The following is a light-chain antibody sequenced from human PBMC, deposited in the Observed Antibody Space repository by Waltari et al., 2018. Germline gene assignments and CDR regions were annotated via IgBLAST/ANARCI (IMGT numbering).Light chain of an antibody. V-gene: IGKV3-15*01. J-gene: IGKJ2*01. CDR1: QSVGSD. Sequence: EIVMTQSPVTLSVSPGERATLSCRASQSVGSDLAWYQQKAGQAPSLLIYGASTRVTGIPARSSGSGSGTEFTLTISSLQSEDFAVYYCQKYNKWPPYTFGQGTKLEIK. CDR2: GAS. CDR3: QKYNKWPPYT.